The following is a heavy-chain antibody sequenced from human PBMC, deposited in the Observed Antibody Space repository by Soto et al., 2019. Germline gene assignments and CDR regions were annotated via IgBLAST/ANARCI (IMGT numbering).Heavy chain of an antibody. J-gene: IGHJ4*02. V-gene: IGHV4-39*01. D-gene: IGHD4-17*01. CDR2: IYYNGNT. CDR1: GGSISSSSSY. Sequence: QLQLHESGPGLVRPSETLSLTCIVSGGSISSSSSYWGWIRQPTGKGLEWIGSIYYNGNTYYNPSLKSRVTISIDSSKTQFSLKLNSLTTADTATYYCAAQDYGAKGYYFETWGQGTLATVSS. CDR3: AAQDYGAKGYYFET.